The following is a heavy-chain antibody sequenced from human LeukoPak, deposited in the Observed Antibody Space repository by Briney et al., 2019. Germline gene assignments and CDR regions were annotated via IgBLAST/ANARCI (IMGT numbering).Heavy chain of an antibody. D-gene: IGHD2-21*01. CDR3: AKSIPRGYYNYYMDV. J-gene: IGHJ6*03. CDR2: INHSGST. V-gene: IGHV4-34*01. Sequence: SETLSLTCAVYGGSFSGYYWSWIRQPPGKGLEWIGEINHSGSTNYNPSLKSRVTISVDTSKNQFSLKLSSVTAADTAVYYCAKSIPRGYYNYYMDVGGKGPTVTVP. CDR1: GGSFSGYY.